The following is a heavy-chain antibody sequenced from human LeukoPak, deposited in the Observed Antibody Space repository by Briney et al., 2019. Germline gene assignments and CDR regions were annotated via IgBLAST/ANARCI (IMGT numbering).Heavy chain of an antibody. D-gene: IGHD2-21*02. Sequence: GGSLRLSCAASGFTFSGHAMNWVRQPPGKGLQWVSGIDGSGSLTFYADFVKGRFTISRDNSENRLYLQMNSLRAEDTALYYCARVSTVTANFDYWGQGSLVTVSS. V-gene: IGHV3-23*05. CDR3: ARVSTVTANFDY. J-gene: IGHJ4*02. CDR1: GFTFSGHA. CDR2: IDGSGSLT.